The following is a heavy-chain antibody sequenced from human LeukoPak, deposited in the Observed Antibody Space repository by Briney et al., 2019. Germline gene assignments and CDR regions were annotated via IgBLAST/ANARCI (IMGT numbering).Heavy chain of an antibody. Sequence: WGVLRLSCAASGFTFSSYWMSWVRQTPGKGREWVANIKQDGSEKYYVDSVKGRFTISRDNAKNSLYLQMNSLRAEDTAVYYCARDSLGSIAARLNYWGQGTLVTVSS. CDR3: ARDSLGSIAARLNY. CDR2: IKQDGSEK. J-gene: IGHJ4*02. CDR1: GFTFSSYW. D-gene: IGHD6-6*01. V-gene: IGHV3-7*01.